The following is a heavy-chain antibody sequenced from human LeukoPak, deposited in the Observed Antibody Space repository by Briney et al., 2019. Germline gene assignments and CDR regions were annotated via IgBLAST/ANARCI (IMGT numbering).Heavy chain of an antibody. CDR1: GDSITSGGYY. Sequence: ASETLSLTCTVSGDSITSGGYYWSWIRQRPGKGLEWIGYTYKTGSTYYNPSLKSRVTMSVDTSRNQFSLKVNSVTAADTAVYYCARDVLRWGQGTLVTVSS. CDR2: TYKTGST. V-gene: IGHV4-31*03. J-gene: IGHJ4*02. CDR3: ARDVLR.